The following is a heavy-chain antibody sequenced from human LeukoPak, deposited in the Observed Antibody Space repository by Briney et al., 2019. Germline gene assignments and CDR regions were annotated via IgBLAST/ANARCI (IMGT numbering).Heavy chain of an antibody. CDR3: ARDSVHGYYDSSGYSALFDY. CDR2: IRYDGSNK. V-gene: IGHV3-30*02. CDR1: GFTFSSYG. J-gene: IGHJ4*02. D-gene: IGHD3-22*01. Sequence: PGGALRLSCAASGFTFSSYGMHWVRQAPGKGLEGVAFIRYDGSNKYYADSVKGRFTISRDNSKNTLYLQMNSLRAEDTAVYYCARDSVHGYYDSSGYSALFDYWGQGTLVTVSS.